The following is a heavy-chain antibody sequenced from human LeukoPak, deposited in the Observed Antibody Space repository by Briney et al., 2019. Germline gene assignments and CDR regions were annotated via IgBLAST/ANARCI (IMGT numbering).Heavy chain of an antibody. CDR2: IKQDGSEK. D-gene: IGHD1-7*01. CDR3: ARAGSNWNYVY. V-gene: IGHV3-7*01. CDR1: GFTFRGFF. Sequence: GGSLRLSCAASGFTFRGFFMSWVRQTPGKGLEWVANIKQDGSEKYYADSVKGRFTISRDNTKNSLSLQMNSLRAEDTAVYYCARAGSNWNYVYWGQGTLVTVSS. J-gene: IGHJ4*02.